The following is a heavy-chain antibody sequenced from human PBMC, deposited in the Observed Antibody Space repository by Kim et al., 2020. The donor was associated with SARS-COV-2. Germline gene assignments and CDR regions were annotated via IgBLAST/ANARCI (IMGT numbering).Heavy chain of an antibody. J-gene: IGHJ4*02. CDR2: ISSDGTST. V-gene: IGHV3-74*01. CDR1: GITISNYW. CDR3: ARVGETTGDYFAY. Sequence: LSLTCAASGITISNYWMHWARQAPGKGLVWVSRISSDGTSTSYADSVKGRFTISRDNARNTLFLQMNSLRDEDTAVYYCARVGETTGDYFAYWGQG. D-gene: IGHD2-8*02.